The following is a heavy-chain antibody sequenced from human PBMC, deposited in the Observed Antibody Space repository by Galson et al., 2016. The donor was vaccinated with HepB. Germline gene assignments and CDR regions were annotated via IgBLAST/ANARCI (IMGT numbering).Heavy chain of an antibody. CDR3: AREVISAMDTDAFDI. Sequence: TLSLTCTVSGGSISSGTFFCSWVRQVPGEGLEWIWHMHYTRSTHYNPSPQNRLTMSVDRSKNQFSRSLSSVTAADTAVYYCAREVISAMDTDAFDIWGQGTIVTVSS. CDR1: GGSISSGTFF. V-gene: IGHV4-31*03. J-gene: IGHJ3*02. D-gene: IGHD3-22*01. CDR2: MHYTRST.